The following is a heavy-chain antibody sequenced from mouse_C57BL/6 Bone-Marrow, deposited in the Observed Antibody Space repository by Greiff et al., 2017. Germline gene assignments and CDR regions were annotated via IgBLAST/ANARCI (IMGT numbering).Heavy chain of an antibody. V-gene: IGHV5-9-1*02. Sequence: EVMLVESGEGLVKPGGSLKLSCAASGFTFSSYAMSWVRQTPEKRLEWVAYISSGGDYIYYADTVKGRFTIARDNARNTLYLQMSSLKSEDTAMYYCTRGGYYSNFDYWGQGTTLTVSS. CDR2: ISSGGDYI. J-gene: IGHJ2*01. D-gene: IGHD2-12*01. CDR1: GFTFSSYA. CDR3: TRGGYYSNFDY.